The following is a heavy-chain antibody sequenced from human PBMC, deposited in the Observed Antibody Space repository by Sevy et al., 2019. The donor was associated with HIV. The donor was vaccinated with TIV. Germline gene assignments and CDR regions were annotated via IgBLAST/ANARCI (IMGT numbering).Heavy chain of an antibody. CDR1: GGSISSGGYY. D-gene: IGHD2-2*03. V-gene: IGHV4-31*03. Sequence: SETLSLTCTVSGGSISSGGYYWSWIRQHPGKGLEWIGYIYYSGSTNYNPSLKSRVTISVDTSKNQFSLKLSSVTAADTAVYYCARDRGYCSSTSCQDAFDIWGQGTMVTVSS. CDR3: ARDRGYCSSTSCQDAFDI. J-gene: IGHJ3*02. CDR2: IYYSGST.